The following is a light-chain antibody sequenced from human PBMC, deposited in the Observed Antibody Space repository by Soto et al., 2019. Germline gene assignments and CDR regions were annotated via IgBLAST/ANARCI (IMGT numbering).Light chain of an antibody. CDR1: QSVSSSY. J-gene: IGKJ1*01. V-gene: IGKV3-20*01. Sequence: EIVLTQSPGTLSLSPGERATLSCRASQSVSSSYLAWYQQKPGQAPRLLIYGASSRATGIPDTFSGSGSGTDFTLTISRLETEDFAVYYCQQYGSSLLAWTFGQGTKVEIK. CDR3: QQYGSSLLAWT. CDR2: GAS.